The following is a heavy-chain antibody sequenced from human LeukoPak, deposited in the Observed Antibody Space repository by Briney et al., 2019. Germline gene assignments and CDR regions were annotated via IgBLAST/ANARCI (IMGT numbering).Heavy chain of an antibody. Sequence: GGSLRLSCAASGFTFSSYWMSWVRQAPGKGLEWVANIKQDGSEKYYVDSVKGRFTISRDNAKNSLYLRMNSLRAEDTAVYYCARGTAMVRDAFDIWGQGTMVTVSS. CDR1: GFTFSSYW. CDR2: IKQDGSEK. CDR3: ARGTAMVRDAFDI. J-gene: IGHJ3*02. D-gene: IGHD5-18*01. V-gene: IGHV3-7*04.